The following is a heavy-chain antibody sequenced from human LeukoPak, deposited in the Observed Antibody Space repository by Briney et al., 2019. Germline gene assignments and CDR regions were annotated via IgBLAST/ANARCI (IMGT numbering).Heavy chain of an antibody. D-gene: IGHD3-22*01. CDR1: GGTFSSYA. V-gene: IGHV1-69*06. CDR2: IIPIFGTA. J-gene: IGHJ4*02. CDR3: AGGYYYDSSGWAFDY. Sequence: GASVKVSCKASGGTFSSYAISWVRQAPGQGLEWMGGIIPIFGTANYAQKFQGRVTITADKSKSTAYMELSSLRSEDTAVYYCAGGYYYDSSGWAFDYWGQGTLVTVSS.